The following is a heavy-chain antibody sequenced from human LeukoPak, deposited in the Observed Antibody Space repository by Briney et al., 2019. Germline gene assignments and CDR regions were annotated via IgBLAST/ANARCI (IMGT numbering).Heavy chain of an antibody. J-gene: IGHJ4*02. CDR2: IYSSGST. V-gene: IGHV4-4*07. CDR1: GGSINNYY. Sequence: ASETLSLTCTVSGGSINNYYWSWIRQPAGKGLEWIGRIYSSGSTNSNPSLKSRVTMSVDTSKNQFSLKLSSVTAADTAVYYCARGVFSRQSIAANRKYYFDYWGQGTLVTVSS. CDR3: ARGVFSRQSIAANRKYYFDY. D-gene: IGHD6-13*01.